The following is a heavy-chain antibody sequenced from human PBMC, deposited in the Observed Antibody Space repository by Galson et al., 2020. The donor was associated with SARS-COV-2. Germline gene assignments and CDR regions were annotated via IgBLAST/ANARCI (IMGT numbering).Heavy chain of an antibody. CDR2: ISYDGSNK. D-gene: IGHD3-22*01. CDR3: ARDPFYDSSGLDAFDI. Sequence: TGGSLRLSCAASGFTFSSYAMHWVRQAPGKGLEWVAVISYDGSNKYYADSVKGRFTISRDNSKNTLYLQMNSLRAEDTAVYYCARDPFYDSSGLDAFDIWGQGTMVTVSS. CDR1: GFTFSSYA. J-gene: IGHJ3*02. V-gene: IGHV3-30-3*01.